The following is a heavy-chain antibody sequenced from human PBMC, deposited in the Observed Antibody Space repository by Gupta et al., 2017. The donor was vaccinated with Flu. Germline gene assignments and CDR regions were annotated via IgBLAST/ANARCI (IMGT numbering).Heavy chain of an antibody. CDR3: ARDGSGDYNQHDY. D-gene: IGHD2-15*01. J-gene: IGHJ4*02. CDR1: GFTFSSYG. CDR2: IWYDGSNK. V-gene: IGHV3-33*01. Sequence: QVQLVESGGGVVQPGRSLRLSCAASGFTFSSYGMHWVRQAPGKGLEWVAVIWYDGSNKYYADSVKGRFTISRDNSKNTLYLQMNSLRAEDTAVYYCARDGSGDYNQHDYWGQGTLVTVSS.